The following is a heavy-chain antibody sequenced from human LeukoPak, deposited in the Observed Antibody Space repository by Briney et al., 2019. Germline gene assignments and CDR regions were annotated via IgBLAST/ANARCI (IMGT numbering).Heavy chain of an antibody. CDR2: ISYDGSNK. Sequence: GGSLRLSCAASGFTFSSYAMHWVRQAPGKGLEWVAVISYDGSNKYYADSVKGRFTISRGNSKNTLYLRMNSLRAEDTAVYYCARVGGPIAAADLSVDYWGQGTLVTVSS. CDR3: ARVGGPIAAADLSVDY. D-gene: IGHD6-13*01. V-gene: IGHV3-30*04. CDR1: GFTFSSYA. J-gene: IGHJ4*02.